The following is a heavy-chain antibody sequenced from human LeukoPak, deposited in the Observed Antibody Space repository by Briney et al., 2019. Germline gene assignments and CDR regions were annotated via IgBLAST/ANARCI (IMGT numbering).Heavy chain of an antibody. CDR2: IASSGSTTE. Sequence: GGSLRLSCAASGFTFSDYYMSWIRQAPGKGLEWISYIASSGSTTEYHADSVKGRFTISRDNAKNSLYLQINSLRADDTAIYYCARVRMWSGEFLWGQGTLVTVSS. D-gene: IGHD3-10*01. CDR1: GFTFSDYY. CDR3: ARVRMWSGEFL. J-gene: IGHJ4*02. V-gene: IGHV3-11*01.